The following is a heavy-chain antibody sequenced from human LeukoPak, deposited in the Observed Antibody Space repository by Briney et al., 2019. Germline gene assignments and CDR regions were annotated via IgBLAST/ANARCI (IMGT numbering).Heavy chain of an antibody. D-gene: IGHD1-26*01. Sequence: GGSLRLSCAASGFTFSNYAMSWVRQAPGKGLEWVSGVSGSGGSAYYADSVKGRFSISRDNSKNTLYLQMNSLRAEDTAVYYCAKDLFGDRATRRIFDYWGQGTLVTVSS. V-gene: IGHV3-23*01. CDR3: AKDLFGDRATRRIFDY. CDR1: GFTFSNYA. CDR2: VSGSGGSA. J-gene: IGHJ4*02.